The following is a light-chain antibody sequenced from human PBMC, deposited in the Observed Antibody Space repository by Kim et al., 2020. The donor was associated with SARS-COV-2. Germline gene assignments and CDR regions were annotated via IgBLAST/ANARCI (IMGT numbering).Light chain of an antibody. J-gene: IGKJ4*01. CDR3: QKYNSARALT. V-gene: IGKV1-27*01. Sequence: SVGDRVTITCRASQCISNYLAWYQQKPGKVPKLLIYATSTLQSGVPSRFSGSGSGTDFTLTISSLQPEDVATYYCQKYNSARALTFGGGTKVDIK. CDR1: QCISNY. CDR2: ATS.